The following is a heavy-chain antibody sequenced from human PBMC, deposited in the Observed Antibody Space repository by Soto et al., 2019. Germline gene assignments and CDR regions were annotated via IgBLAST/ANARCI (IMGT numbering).Heavy chain of an antibody. V-gene: IGHV3-7*03. D-gene: IGHD2-2*02. CDR3: ARASLGYCSSTSCYTLDY. J-gene: IGHJ4*02. CDR1: GFTFSSYW. Sequence: GGSLRLSCAASGFTFSSYWMSWVRQAPGKGLEWVANIKQDGSEKYYVDSVKGRFTISRDNAKNSLYLQMNSLRAEDTAVYYCARASLGYCSSTSCYTLDYWGQGTLVTVSS. CDR2: IKQDGSEK.